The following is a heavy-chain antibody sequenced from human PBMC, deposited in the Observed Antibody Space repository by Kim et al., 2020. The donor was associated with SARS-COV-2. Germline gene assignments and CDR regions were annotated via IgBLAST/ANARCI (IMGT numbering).Heavy chain of an antibody. J-gene: IGHJ4*02. Sequence: KYYVESVKGRFTNSRKHSKNTLHLQMTSLRAEYPAVYYCARDPNWGSLDSWGQGTLVTVSS. V-gene: IGHV3-30*01. D-gene: IGHD7-27*01. CDR3: ARDPNWGSLDS. CDR2: K.